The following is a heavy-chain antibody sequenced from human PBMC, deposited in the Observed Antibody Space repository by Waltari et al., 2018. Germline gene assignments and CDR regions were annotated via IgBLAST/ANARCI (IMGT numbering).Heavy chain of an antibody. CDR2: INPSVGST. V-gene: IGHV1-46*02. CDR1: GYTFNSYY. D-gene: IGHD6-13*01. J-gene: IGHJ1*01. CDR3: ASNPSSWYLYFQH. Sequence: QVQLVQSGAEVKKPGASVKVSCKASGYTFNSYYMHWVRQAPGQGLEWMGIINPSVGSTSYAQKFQGRVTMTRDTSTSTVYMELSSLRSEDTAVYYCASNPSSWYLYFQHWGQGTLVTVSS.